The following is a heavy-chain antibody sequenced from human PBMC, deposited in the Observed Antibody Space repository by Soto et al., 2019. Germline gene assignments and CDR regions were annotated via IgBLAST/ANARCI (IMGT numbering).Heavy chain of an antibody. CDR3: TTSYDFWSGYRIDY. V-gene: IGHV3-15*01. CDR1: GFTFSNAW. D-gene: IGHD3-3*01. J-gene: IGHJ4*02. Sequence: PGGSLRLSCAASGFTFSNAWMSWVRQAPGKGLEWVGRIKSKTDGGTTDYAAPVKGRFTISRDDSKNTLYLQMNSLKTEDTAVYYCTTSYDFWSGYRIDYWGQGTLVTVSS. CDR2: IKSKTDGGTT.